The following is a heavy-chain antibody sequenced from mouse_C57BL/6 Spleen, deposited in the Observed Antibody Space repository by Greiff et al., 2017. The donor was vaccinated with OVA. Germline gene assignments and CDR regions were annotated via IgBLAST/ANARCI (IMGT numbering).Heavy chain of an antibody. Sequence: VQLQQSGPELVKPGASVKISCKASGYTFTDYYMNWVKQSHGKSLEWIGDINPNNGGTSYNQKFKGKATLTVAKSSSTAYLELRSLTSEDSAVYYCAGIDYYGSSRFHYYAMDYWGQGTSVTVSS. V-gene: IGHV1-26*01. CDR2: INPNNGGT. CDR3: AGIDYYGSSRFHYYAMDY. J-gene: IGHJ4*01. D-gene: IGHD1-1*01. CDR1: GYTFTDYY.